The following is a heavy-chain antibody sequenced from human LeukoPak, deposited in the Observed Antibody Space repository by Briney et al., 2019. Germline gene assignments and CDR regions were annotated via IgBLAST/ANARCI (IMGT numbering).Heavy chain of an antibody. Sequence: GGSLRLSCAASGFTFSSYAMSWVRQAPGKGLEWVSAISGSGGSTYYADSAKGRFTISRDNSKNTLYLQMNSLRAEDTAVYYCARLRGYDAWFFDYWGQGTLVTVSS. CDR2: ISGSGGST. D-gene: IGHD5-12*01. CDR3: ARLRGYDAWFFDY. J-gene: IGHJ4*02. V-gene: IGHV3-23*01. CDR1: GFTFSSYA.